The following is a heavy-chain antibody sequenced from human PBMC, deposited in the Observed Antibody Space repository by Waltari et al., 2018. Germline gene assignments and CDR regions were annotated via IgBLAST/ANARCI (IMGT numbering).Heavy chain of an antibody. CDR2: IKQDGSEK. V-gene: IGHV3-7*01. D-gene: IGHD6-6*01. CDR1: GFTFSSYW. J-gene: IGHJ2*01. Sequence: EVQLVESGGGLVQPGGSLRLSCAASGFTFSSYWMSWVRQAPGQGLEWVANIKQDGSEKYYVDSVKGRFTISRDNAKNSLYLQMNSLRAEDTAVYYCARVRDRAARPKYWYFDLWGRGTLVTVSS. CDR3: ARVRDRAARPKYWYFDL.